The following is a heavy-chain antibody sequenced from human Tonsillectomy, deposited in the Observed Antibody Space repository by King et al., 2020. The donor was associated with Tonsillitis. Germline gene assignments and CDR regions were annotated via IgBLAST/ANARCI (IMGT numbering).Heavy chain of an antibody. J-gene: IGHJ6*03. Sequence: VQLVESGGGLVQPGGSLRLSCAASGFTFSSFAMTWVRQAPGKGLEWVSSISDSAGGTYYADSVNGRFTISRDNSKNTLYLQVNGLRAEDTAVYYCAKXLXSXXHLYYMDXWGKXTTVTVSS. CDR3: AKXLXSXXHLYYMDX. CDR2: ISDSAGGT. V-gene: IGHV3-23*04. CDR1: GFTFSSFA.